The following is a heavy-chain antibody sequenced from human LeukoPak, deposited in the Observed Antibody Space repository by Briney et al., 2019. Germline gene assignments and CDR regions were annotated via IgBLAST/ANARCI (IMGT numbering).Heavy chain of an antibody. J-gene: IGHJ3*02. CDR1: GFTFSSYW. CDR3: ARVTARDAFDI. V-gene: IGHV3-74*01. CDR2: INSDGGST. Sequence: GGSLRLSCAASGFTFSSYWMHWVRQAPGKGLMWVSRINSDGGSTSYADSVKGRFTISRDNAKNTLYLQMNSLRAEDTAVYYCARVTARDAFDIWGQGTMVTVSS.